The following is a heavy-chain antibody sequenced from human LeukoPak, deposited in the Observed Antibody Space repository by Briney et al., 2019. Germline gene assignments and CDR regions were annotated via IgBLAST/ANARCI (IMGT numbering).Heavy chain of an antibody. V-gene: IGHV4-38-2*02. J-gene: IGHJ4*02. CDR3: ARIETYSSGWYDAFFDY. CDR2: IYHSGST. CDR1: DYSISSGYY. D-gene: IGHD6-19*01. Sequence: SETLSLTCSVSDYSISSGYYWGWIRQPPGKGLEWIGSIYHSGSTNYNPSLKSRVTISVGTSKNQFTLKMTSGTAADTAVYYCARIETYSSGWYDAFFDYWGQGTLVTVSS.